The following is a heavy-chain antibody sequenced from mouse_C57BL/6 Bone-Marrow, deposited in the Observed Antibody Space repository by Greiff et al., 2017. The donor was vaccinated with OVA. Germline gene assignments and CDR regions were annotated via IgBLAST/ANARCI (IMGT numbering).Heavy chain of an antibody. D-gene: IGHD3-3*01. CDR1: GYSFTGYY. CDR3: ARGDEGYYAMDY. Sequence: EVQLVESGPELVKPGASVKISCKASGYSFTGYYMNWVKQSPEKSLEWIGEINPSTGGTTYNQKFKAKATLTVDKSSSTAYMQLKSLTSEDSAVYYCARGDEGYYAMDYWGQGTSVTVSS. J-gene: IGHJ4*01. V-gene: IGHV1-42*01. CDR2: INPSTGGT.